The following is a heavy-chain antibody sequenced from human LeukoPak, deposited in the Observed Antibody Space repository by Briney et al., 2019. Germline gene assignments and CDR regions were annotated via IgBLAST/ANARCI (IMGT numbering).Heavy chain of an antibody. V-gene: IGHV3-30*02. CDR1: GFSFSSYA. CDR3: AKGTGSGSFLVDY. Sequence: GGSLRLSCAASGFSFSSYAMHWGRQAPGKGREWVAFMRHDGSKKYYADSGQDRFIISRDNSKNTLYLQMNALRTEDTAVYFCAKGTGSGSFLVDYWGQGTLVTVSS. J-gene: IGHJ4*02. D-gene: IGHD3-10*01. CDR2: MRHDGSKK.